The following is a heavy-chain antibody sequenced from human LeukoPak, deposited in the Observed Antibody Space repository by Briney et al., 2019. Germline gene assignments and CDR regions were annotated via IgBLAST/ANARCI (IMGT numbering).Heavy chain of an antibody. D-gene: IGHD1-26*01. CDR1: GFSFNTYV. CDR2: ICSDGTPT. Sequence: PGGALRLSCAASGFSFNTYVMXWVRXAPGKXLQWVAVICSDGTPTFYADSVKGRFQISRDNSKNTLVLQMNSLTAEDTALYYCAGQGDAIEYWGQGTLVTVSS. V-gene: IGHV3-33*08. J-gene: IGHJ4*02. CDR3: AGQGDAIEY.